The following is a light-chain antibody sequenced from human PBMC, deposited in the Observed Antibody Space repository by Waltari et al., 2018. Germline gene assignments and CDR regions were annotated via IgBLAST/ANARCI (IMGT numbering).Light chain of an antibody. Sequence: QSALTQPASVSGSPGQSITIPCTGTSDDVGNYNSVSWYQHHPGKAPKLMIYDASGWPSVVSHRFSGSKSGNTASLTISGLQAEDEADYYCSSYTSTNTFHVVFGGGTKLTVL. V-gene: IGLV2-14*03. CDR3: SSYTSTNTFHVV. CDR2: DAS. J-gene: IGLJ2*01. CDR1: SDDVGNYNS.